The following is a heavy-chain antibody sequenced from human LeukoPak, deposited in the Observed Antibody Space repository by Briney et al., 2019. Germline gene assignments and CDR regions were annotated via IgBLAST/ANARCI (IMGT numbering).Heavy chain of an antibody. CDR3: ARDAPLRSTGDQSIDY. J-gene: IGHJ4*02. CDR1: GYTFTSYA. CDR2: ISAYNGNT. D-gene: IGHD7-27*01. V-gene: IGHV1-18*01. Sequence: ASVKVSCKASGYTFTSYAMNWVRQAPGQGLEWMGWISAYNGNTNYAQKFQGRVTMTTDTSTSTAYLELRSLRSDDTAVYYCARDAPLRSTGDQSIDYWGQGTLVTVSS.